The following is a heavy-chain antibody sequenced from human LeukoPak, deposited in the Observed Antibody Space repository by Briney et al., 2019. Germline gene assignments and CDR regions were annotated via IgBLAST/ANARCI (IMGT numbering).Heavy chain of an antibody. Sequence: KPSETLSLTCTVSDDFIRSNNYYWGWVRQPPGKGLEWIGSIYYSGRTYHNPSLKSRVTISVDTSKNHFSLELSSVSAEDTAVYYCARSVKGVIAVAGSCEYWGQGTLVTVSS. D-gene: IGHD6-19*01. CDR1: DDFIRSNNYY. J-gene: IGHJ4*02. V-gene: IGHV4-39*02. CDR2: IYYSGRT. CDR3: ARSVKGVIAVAGSCEY.